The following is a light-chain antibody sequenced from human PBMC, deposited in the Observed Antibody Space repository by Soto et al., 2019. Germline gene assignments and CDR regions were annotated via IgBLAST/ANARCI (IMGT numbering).Light chain of an antibody. V-gene: IGKV3-20*01. CDR1: HSVTSTY. CDR2: GAS. J-gene: IGKJ4*01. CDR3: QQYSSSPLT. Sequence: EIVLTQSPGTLSLSPGERATLSCRASHSVTSTYLAWYQQKPGQAPRLLIYGASSRATGIPDRFSGSGYGTDFTLTISRLEPEDFAVYYCQQYSSSPLTFGGGTKVEIK.